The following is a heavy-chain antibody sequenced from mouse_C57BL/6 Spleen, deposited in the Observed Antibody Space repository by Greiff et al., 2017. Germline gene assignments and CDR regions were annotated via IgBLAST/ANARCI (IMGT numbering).Heavy chain of an antibody. Sequence: EVQLQQSGAELVKPGASVKLSCTASGFNIKDYYMHWVKQRPEQGLEWIGRIDPEDGDTKYAPKFQGKATITADTSSNTAYLQLSSLTSEDTAVYYGARSFITTVVAPYYFDYWGQGTTLTVSS. CDR2: IDPEDGDT. D-gene: IGHD1-1*01. CDR1: GFNIKDYY. V-gene: IGHV14-2*01. CDR3: ARSFITTVVAPYYFDY. J-gene: IGHJ2*01.